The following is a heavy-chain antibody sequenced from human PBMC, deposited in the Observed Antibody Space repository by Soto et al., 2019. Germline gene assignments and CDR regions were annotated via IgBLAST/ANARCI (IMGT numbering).Heavy chain of an antibody. Sequence: ASVKVSCKASGYSFAGFYIHWMRQAPGQGLEWVGSINSNSGATTYAQKFQDSVAMTRDTSVSTAYMDLNRLTSDDTAIYFCALGHRVMVGNNPGLDYWGQGTPVTVSS. CDR1: GYSFAGFY. V-gene: IGHV1-2*04. CDR3: ALGHRVMVGNNPGLDY. CDR2: INSNSGAT. D-gene: IGHD1-26*01. J-gene: IGHJ4*02.